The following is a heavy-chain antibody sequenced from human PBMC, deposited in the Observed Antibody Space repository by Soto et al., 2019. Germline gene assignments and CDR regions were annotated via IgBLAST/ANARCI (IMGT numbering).Heavy chain of an antibody. CDR3: ARGQGITMVRGPRGWFDP. J-gene: IGHJ5*02. CDR2: IYYSGST. V-gene: IGHV4-31*03. CDR1: GGSIISGGGY. D-gene: IGHD3-10*01. Sequence: SETLCLTCTVSGGSIISGGGYWSWIRQHPGKGLEWIGYIYYSGSTYYNPSLKSRVTISVDTSKNQFSLKLSSVTAADTAVYYCARGQGITMVRGPRGWFDPWGQGTLVTVSS.